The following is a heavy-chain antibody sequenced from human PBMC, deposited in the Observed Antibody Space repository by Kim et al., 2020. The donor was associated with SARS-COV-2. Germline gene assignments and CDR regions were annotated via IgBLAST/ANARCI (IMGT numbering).Heavy chain of an antibody. J-gene: IGHJ4*02. D-gene: IGHD3-10*01. CDR2: ISWNSGSI. CDR3: AKAISPLYGSGSYYFDY. Sequence: GGSLRLSCAASGFTFDDYAMHWVRQAPGKGLEWVSGISWNSGSIGYADSVMGRFTISRDNAKNSLYLQMNSLRAEDTALSYCAKAISPLYGSGSYYFDYWGQGARVTVSS. V-gene: IGHV3-9*01. CDR1: GFTFDDYA.